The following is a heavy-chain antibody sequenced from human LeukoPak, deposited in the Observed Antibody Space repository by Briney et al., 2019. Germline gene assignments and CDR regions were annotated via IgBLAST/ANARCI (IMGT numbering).Heavy chain of an antibody. J-gene: IGHJ5*02. V-gene: IGHV1-2*02. CDR3: AGGLYYEQQLVTDSGWFDP. D-gene: IGHD6-13*01. CDR2: INPNSGGT. CDR1: GYTFTGYY. Sequence: ASVKVSCKASGYTFTGYYMHWVRQAPGQGLEWMGWINPNSGGTNYAQKFQGRVTMTRDTSISTAYMELSRLRSDDTAVYYCAGGLYYEQQLVTDSGWFDPWGQGTLVTVSS.